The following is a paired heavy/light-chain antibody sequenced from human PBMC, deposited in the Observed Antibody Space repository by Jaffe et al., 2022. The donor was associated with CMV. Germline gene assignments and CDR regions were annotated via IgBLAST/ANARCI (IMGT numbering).Heavy chain of an antibody. CDR2: INPNTGDT. CDR1: GYTLTDYY. J-gene: IGHJ6*02. V-gene: IGHV1-2*02. Sequence: QVQLVQSGAEVKKPGASVKVSCKASGYTLTDYYLHWVRQAPGQGLEWMGWINPNTGDTKYAQKSQGRVTMTRDTSIATAYMEVSSLRSDDTAMYYCAREVRGYSGYEVKYYGLDVWGQGTTVTVSS. D-gene: IGHD5-12*01. CDR3: AREVRGYSGYEVKYYGLDV.
Light chain of an antibody. Sequence: DIQMTQSPSSLSASVGDRVTITCRASQSIKKFLNWYQHKPGEAPKLLLYVASSLQNGVPSRFSGSGSGTDFTLTISSLQPEDSATYYCQQSYSSPPTFGQGTKLEI. CDR3: QQSYSSPPT. V-gene: IGKV1-39*01. CDR2: VAS. CDR1: QSIKKF. J-gene: IGKJ2*01.